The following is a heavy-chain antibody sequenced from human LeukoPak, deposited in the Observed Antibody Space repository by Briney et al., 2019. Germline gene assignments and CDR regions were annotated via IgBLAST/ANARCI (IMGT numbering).Heavy chain of an antibody. D-gene: IGHD5-24*01. CDR2: INPSGGST. CDR1: GYTFTSYN. Sequence: ASVKVSCKASGYTFTSYNMHWVRQAPGQGLEWMGIINPSGGSTSYAQKFQGRVTMTRDTSTSTVYMELSSLRSEDTAVYYVARGVDGYNSSYWYFDLWGRGTLVTVSS. V-gene: IGHV1-46*01. CDR3: ARGVDGYNSSYWYFDL. J-gene: IGHJ2*01.